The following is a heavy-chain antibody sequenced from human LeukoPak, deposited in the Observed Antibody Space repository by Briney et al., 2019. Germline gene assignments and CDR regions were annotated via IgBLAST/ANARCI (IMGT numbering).Heavy chain of an antibody. CDR3: AKDWSDSDAFDI. CDR2: IRYDGSNK. J-gene: IGHJ3*02. D-gene: IGHD1-26*01. CDR1: GFTFSSYG. V-gene: IGHV3-30*02. Sequence: GGSLRLSCTASGFTFSSYGMSWVRQAPGKGLEWVAFIRYDGSNKYYADSVKGRFTISRDNSKNVLYLQMNSLRAEDTAVYYCAKDWSDSDAFDIWGQGTMVTVSS.